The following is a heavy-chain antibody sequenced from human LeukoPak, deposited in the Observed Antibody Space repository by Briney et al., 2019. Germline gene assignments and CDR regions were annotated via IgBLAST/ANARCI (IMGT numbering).Heavy chain of an antibody. CDR3: ARGGWRTFFDT. D-gene: IGHD6-19*01. V-gene: IGHV3-23*01. J-gene: IGHJ4*02. CDR1: GFIFRNFP. CDR2: IVGSDSTT. Sequence: GGSLRLSCKPSGFIFRNFPMSWARQPPGKGLEWLSTIVGSDSTTEYAASVKGRFTISRDNSKNTLYLQINSLGADDTALYFCARGGWRTFFDTWGPGALVTVSS.